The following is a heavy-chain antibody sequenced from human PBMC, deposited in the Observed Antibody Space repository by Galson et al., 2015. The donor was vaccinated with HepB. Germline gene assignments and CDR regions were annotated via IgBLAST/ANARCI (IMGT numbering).Heavy chain of an antibody. Sequence: ETLSLTCAVSGGAINGGNWWNWVRQPPGKGLEWIGEVYHSGNTNYNPSLKSRVTISVDKSKNQFSLELTSVTAADTAVYYCAGKTTVMYLDVWGTGTTVTVSS. D-gene: IGHD3-16*01. CDR3: AGKTTVMYLDV. J-gene: IGHJ6*04. V-gene: IGHV4-4*02. CDR1: GGAINGGNW. CDR2: VYHSGNT.